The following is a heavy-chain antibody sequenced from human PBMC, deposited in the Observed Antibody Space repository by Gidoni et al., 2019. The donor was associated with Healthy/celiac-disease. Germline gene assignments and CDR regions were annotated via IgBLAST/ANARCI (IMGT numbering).Heavy chain of an antibody. V-gene: IGHV3-33*01. Sequence: QVQLVESGGGVVQPGRSLRLSCAASGFTFSSYGMHWVRQAPGKGLGWLAVIWYDGSNKYYADSVKGRFTISRDNSKNTLYLQMNSLRAEDTAVYYCARDYGGNSFFDYWGQGTLVTVSS. CDR3: ARDYGGNSFFDY. J-gene: IGHJ4*02. CDR1: GFTFSSYG. D-gene: IGHD4-17*01. CDR2: IWYDGSNK.